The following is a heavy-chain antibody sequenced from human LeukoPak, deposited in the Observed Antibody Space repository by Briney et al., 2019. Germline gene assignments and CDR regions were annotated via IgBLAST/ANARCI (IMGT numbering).Heavy chain of an antibody. CDR3: ASSVPDYSRFDY. CDR2: FKTKYHQV. Sequence: GWSLRLSCVASVFTFSDYAMNWVRQAPGKGLEWVSTFKTKYHQVYYAESVRGGFTISTDNSRNTVFLQMNRLRADDTALYYCASSVPDYSRFDYWGQGALVTVSS. CDR1: VFTFSDYA. J-gene: IGHJ4*02. D-gene: IGHD2-15*01. V-gene: IGHV3-23*05.